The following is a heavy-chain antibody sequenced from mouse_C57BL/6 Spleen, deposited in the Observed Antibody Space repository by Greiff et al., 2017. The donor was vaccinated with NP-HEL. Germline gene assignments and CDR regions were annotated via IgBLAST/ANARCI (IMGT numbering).Heavy chain of an antibody. V-gene: IGHV5-17*01. D-gene: IGHD1-1*01. CDR2: ISSGSSTI. CDR1: GFTFSDYG. J-gene: IGHJ1*03. CDR3: ASPSITTVVARYFDV. Sequence: EVHLVESGGGLVKPGGSLKLSCAASGFTFSDYGMHWVRQAPEKGLEWVAYISSGSSTIYYADTVKGRFTISRDNAKNTLFLQMTSLRSEDTAMYYCASPSITTVVARYFDVWGTGTTVTVSS.